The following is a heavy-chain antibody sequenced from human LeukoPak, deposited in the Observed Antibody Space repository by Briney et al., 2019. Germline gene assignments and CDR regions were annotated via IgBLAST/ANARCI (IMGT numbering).Heavy chain of an antibody. CDR3: TRHPPSYGGYSSSWYDGWFDP. CDR1: GFTFGDYA. Sequence: GGSLRLSCTASGFTFGDYAMSWVRQAPGKGLEWVGFIRSKAYGGTTEYAASVKGRFTISRDDSKSIAYLQMNSLKTEDTAVYYCTRHPPSYGGYSSSWYDGWFDPWGQGTLVTVSS. CDR2: IRSKAYGGTT. J-gene: IGHJ5*02. V-gene: IGHV3-49*04. D-gene: IGHD6-13*01.